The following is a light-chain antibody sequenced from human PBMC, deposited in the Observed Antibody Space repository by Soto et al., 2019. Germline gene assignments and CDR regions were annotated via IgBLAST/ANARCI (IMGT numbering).Light chain of an antibody. CDR3: LLYYGGAVV. CDR2: STD. CDR1: TGTVTSGHY. V-gene: IGLV7-43*01. J-gene: IGLJ2*01. Sequence: QAVVTQEHSLTVSPGGTVTLTCASSTGTVTSGHYPNWLQQKPGQAPRALIYSTDTRHSWTPARFSGSLLGGKAALTLSGVQPEDEADYYCLLYYGGAVVFGGGTKLTVL.